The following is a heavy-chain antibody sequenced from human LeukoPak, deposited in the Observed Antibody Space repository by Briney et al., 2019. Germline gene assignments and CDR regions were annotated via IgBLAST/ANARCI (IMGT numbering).Heavy chain of an antibody. CDR2: ISNDGDYK. V-gene: IGHV3-30*01. J-gene: IGHJ4*02. CDR3: ARGDINWNRSYFDY. D-gene: IGHD1-1*01. Sequence: GGSLRLSCAASGFPFRSYAMHWLRQAPGKGLEWVALISNDGDYKYYADSVKGRFTISRDNSKYTFYLQMNSLRAEDTALYYCARGDINWNRSYFDYWGQGTLVTVSS. CDR1: GFPFRSYA.